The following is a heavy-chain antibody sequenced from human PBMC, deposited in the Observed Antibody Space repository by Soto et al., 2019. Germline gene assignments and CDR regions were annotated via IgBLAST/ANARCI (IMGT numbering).Heavy chain of an antibody. CDR2: IYSSGST. V-gene: IGHV4-59*08. Sequence: QVQLQESGPGLVKTSETLSLTCTVSGGSISGYYWSWIRQPPGKGLEWIGNIYSSGSTNYNPSLQSRVSIAVDTYKNQFSLKLSSVTAADTAVYYCARLACSSTRCFTYFDFWGQGALVTVSS. CDR1: GGSISGYY. CDR3: ARLACSSTRCFTYFDF. J-gene: IGHJ4*02. D-gene: IGHD2-2*02.